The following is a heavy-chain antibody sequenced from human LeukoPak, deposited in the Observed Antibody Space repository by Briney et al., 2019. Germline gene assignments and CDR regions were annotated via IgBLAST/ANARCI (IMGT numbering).Heavy chain of an antibody. Sequence: PSQTLSLTCTVSGGSIFSFSHYWSWIRQPAGKGLEWIGRMYSSGSTTYNPSLTGRVTISGDTSKNQFSLKLTSVTAADTAVYYCARVIRESPDYWGQGTLVTVSS. CDR3: ARVIRESPDY. CDR1: GGSIFSFSHY. V-gene: IGHV4-61*02. D-gene: IGHD3-10*01. J-gene: IGHJ4*02. CDR2: MYSSGST.